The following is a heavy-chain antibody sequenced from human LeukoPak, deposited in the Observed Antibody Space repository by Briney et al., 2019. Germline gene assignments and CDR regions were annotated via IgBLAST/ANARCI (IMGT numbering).Heavy chain of an antibody. CDR1: GGSISSSSYY. V-gene: IGHV4-39*07. CDR3: ARAVSSGWYLDWFDP. J-gene: IGHJ5*02. Sequence: PSETLSLTCTVSGGSISSSSYYWGWIRQPPGRGLEWIGSIYYSGSTYYNPSLKSRVTVSVGTSKNQFSLKLSSVTAADTAVYYCARAVSSGWYLDWFDPWGQGTLVTVSS. D-gene: IGHD6-19*01. CDR2: IYYSGST.